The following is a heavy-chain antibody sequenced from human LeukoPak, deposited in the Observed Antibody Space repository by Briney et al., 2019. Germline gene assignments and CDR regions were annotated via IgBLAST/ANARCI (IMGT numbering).Heavy chain of an antibody. Sequence: PGRSLRLSCAASGFTFSSYAMHWVRQAPGKGLEWVAVIWYDGSNKYYADSVKGRFTISRDNSKNTLYLQMNSLRAEDTAVYYCARGTLWFGELSHIFDYWGQGTLVTVSS. CDR1: GFTFSSYA. CDR2: IWYDGSNK. J-gene: IGHJ4*02. D-gene: IGHD3-10*01. CDR3: ARGTLWFGELSHIFDY. V-gene: IGHV3-33*08.